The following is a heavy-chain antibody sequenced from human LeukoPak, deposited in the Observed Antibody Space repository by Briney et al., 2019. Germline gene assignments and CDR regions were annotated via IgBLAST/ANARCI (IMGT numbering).Heavy chain of an antibody. Sequence: NSSETLSLTCAVYGGSFSGYYWSWIRQPPGKGLEWIGEINHSGSTNYNPSLKSRVTISVDTSKNQFSLKLSSVTAADTAVYYCAREQLVQHRANWFDPWGQGTLVTVSS. D-gene: IGHD6-13*01. CDR1: GGSFSGYY. CDR3: AREQLVQHRANWFDP. CDR2: INHSGST. V-gene: IGHV4-34*01. J-gene: IGHJ5*02.